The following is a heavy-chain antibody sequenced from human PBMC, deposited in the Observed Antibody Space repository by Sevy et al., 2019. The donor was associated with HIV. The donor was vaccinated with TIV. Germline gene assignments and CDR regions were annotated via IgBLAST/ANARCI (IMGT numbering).Heavy chain of an antibody. CDR3: ARDPLLGIAREVARGGY. J-gene: IGHJ4*02. V-gene: IGHV3-11*01. CDR2: ISGSGIT. Sequence: GGSLRLSCSGSGFIFSDYYMSWIRQAPGRGLEWVSYISGSGITYYADSVEGRFTISGDNARNSLYLQVNSLRADDTAVYYCARDPLLGIAREVARGGYWGQGTLVTVSS. CDR1: GFIFSDYY. D-gene: IGHD2-2*03.